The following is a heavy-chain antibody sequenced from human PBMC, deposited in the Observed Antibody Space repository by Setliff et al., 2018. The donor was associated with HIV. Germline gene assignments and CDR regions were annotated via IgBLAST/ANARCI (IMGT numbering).Heavy chain of an antibody. Sequence: ASVKVSCKASGYTFTGYYMHWVRQAPGQGLEWMGRINPNSGGTNYAQKFQGRVTMTRDTSISTAYMDLRNLRSEDTAVYYCARNQGDSSGWYAGDYWGHGTLVTGLL. D-gene: IGHD6-19*01. J-gene: IGHJ4*01. CDR2: INPNSGGT. CDR3: ARNQGDSSGWYAGDY. CDR1: GYTFTGYY. V-gene: IGHV1-2*06.